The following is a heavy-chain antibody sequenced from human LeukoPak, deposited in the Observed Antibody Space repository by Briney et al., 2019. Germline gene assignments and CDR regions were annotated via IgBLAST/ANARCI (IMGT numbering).Heavy chain of an antibody. CDR2: ISGSGGST. CDR1: GFTFSSYA. CDR3: AKDWGGSSPYYFDY. V-gene: IGHV3-23*01. J-gene: IGHJ4*02. D-gene: IGHD1-26*01. Sequence: PGGSLRLSCAASGFTFSSYAMSWVRQAPGKGLEWVSGISGSGGSTYYADSVKGRSTISRDNSKNTLYLQMNSLRAEDTAVYYCAKDWGGSSPYYFDYWGQGTLVTVSS.